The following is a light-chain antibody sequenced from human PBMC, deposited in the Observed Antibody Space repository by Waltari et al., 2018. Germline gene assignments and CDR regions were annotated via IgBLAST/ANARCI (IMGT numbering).Light chain of an antibody. CDR2: KAS. V-gene: IGKV1-5*03. CDR1: QSISSW. J-gene: IGKJ2*01. CDR3: QQYNSYPYT. Sequence: DIQMTQSPSTLSASVGDRVTITCRASQSISSWLAWYQQKPGKAPKLLIYKASSLESGVHSRFSGSGSGTEVTLTISSLQPDDFATYYCQQYNSYPYTFGQGTTLEIK.